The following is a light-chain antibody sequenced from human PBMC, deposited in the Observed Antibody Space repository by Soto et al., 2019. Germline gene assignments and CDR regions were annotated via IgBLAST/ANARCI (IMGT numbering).Light chain of an antibody. CDR3: QQYYSTPLT. J-gene: IGKJ4*01. CDR1: QSVLYSSNNKSY. Sequence: DIVMTQFPDSLTVPLGERATINCKSSQSVLYSSNNKSYLAWYQHRLGPGQPPKLLIYWASTRESGVPDRFSGSGSGTDFTLTISSLQAEDVAVYYCQQYYSTPLTFGGGTKVDIK. V-gene: IGKV4-1*01. CDR2: WAS.